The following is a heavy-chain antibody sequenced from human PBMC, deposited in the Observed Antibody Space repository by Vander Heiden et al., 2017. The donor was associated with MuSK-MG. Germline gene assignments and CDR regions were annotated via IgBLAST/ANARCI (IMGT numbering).Heavy chain of an antibody. CDR1: GGSISSSSYY. J-gene: IGHJ4*02. CDR2: IYYSGST. V-gene: IGHV4-39*01. CDR3: ARRVGQLVRYDY. D-gene: IGHD6-13*01. Sequence: QLQLQESGPGLVKPSETLSLTCTVSGGSISSSSYYWGWIRQPPGKGLEWIGSIYYSGSTYYNPSLKSRVTISVDTSKNQFSLKLSSVTAADTAVYYCARRVGQLVRYDYWGQGTLVTVSS.